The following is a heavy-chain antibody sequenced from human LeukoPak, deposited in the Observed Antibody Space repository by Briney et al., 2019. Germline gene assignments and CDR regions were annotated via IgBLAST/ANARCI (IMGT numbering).Heavy chain of an antibody. CDR1: GFTFSSYW. J-gene: IGHJ5*02. CDR2: IKRDGSDK. V-gene: IGHV3-7*01. CDR3: AREGLSRYYYDSSGFGTFDP. Sequence: PGGSLRLSCAASGFTFSSYWMSWVRQAPGKGLEWVANIKRDGSDKYYVGSVEGRFTISRDNDKNSLYLQMNSLRAEDTAVYYCAREGLSRYYYDSSGFGTFDPWGQGTLVTVSS. D-gene: IGHD3-22*01.